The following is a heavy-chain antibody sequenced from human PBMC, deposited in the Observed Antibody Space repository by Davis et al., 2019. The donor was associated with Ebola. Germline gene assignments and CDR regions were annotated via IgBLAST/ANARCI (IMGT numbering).Heavy chain of an antibody. V-gene: IGHV1-69*13. CDR2: IIPIFGTA. J-gene: IGHJ4*02. CDR1: GGTFSSYA. CDR3: ARDSPKYDSSGYLDY. Sequence: SVKVSCKASGGTFSSYAISWVRQTPGQGLEWMGGIIPIFGTANYAQKFQGRVTITADESTSTAYMELSSLRSEDTAVYYCARDSPKYDSSGYLDYWGQGTLVTVSS. D-gene: IGHD3-22*01.